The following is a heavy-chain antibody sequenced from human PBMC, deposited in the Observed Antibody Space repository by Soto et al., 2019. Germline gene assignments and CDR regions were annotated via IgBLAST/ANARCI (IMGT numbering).Heavy chain of an antibody. J-gene: IGHJ3*02. CDR1: GFNFRDVY. Sequence: WGSLRLSCAASGFNFRDVYMSWVRQAPGKGLEWVSYISNTGSTIYYGDSVKGRFTISRDNAKNSLYLQMNSLRAEDTAVYYCARFISITNAFDIWGQGTMVTVSS. V-gene: IGHV3-11*01. CDR2: ISNTGSTI. D-gene: IGHD3-10*01. CDR3: ARFISITNAFDI.